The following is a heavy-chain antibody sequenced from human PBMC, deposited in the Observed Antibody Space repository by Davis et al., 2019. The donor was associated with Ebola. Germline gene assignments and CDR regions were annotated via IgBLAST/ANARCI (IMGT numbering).Heavy chain of an antibody. Sequence: GGSLRLSCAASAFTFSSYSMNWVRQAPGKGLEWVSSISSSSSYIYYADSVKGRFTISRDNAKNSLYLQMNSLRAEDTAVYYCAREVSIVVVPAAIDWFDPWGQGTLVTVSS. D-gene: IGHD2-2*02. J-gene: IGHJ5*02. CDR2: ISSSSSYI. V-gene: IGHV3-21*01. CDR3: AREVSIVVVPAAIDWFDP. CDR1: AFTFSSYS.